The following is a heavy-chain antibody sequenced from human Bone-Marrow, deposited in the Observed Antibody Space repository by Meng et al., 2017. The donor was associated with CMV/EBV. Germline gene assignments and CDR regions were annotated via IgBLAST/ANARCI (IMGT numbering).Heavy chain of an antibody. J-gene: IGHJ6*02. Sequence: GGSLRLSCAASGFTFSSYAMHWVRQAPGKGLEWVAVISYDGSNKYYADSVKGRFTISRDNSKNTLYLQMNSLKTEDTAVYYCTTSGAYYDILTGYWYYYYGMDVWGQGTTVTVSS. CDR2: ISYDGSNK. D-gene: IGHD3-9*01. CDR3: TTSGAYYDILTGYWYYYYGMDV. V-gene: IGHV3-30*04. CDR1: GFTFSSYA.